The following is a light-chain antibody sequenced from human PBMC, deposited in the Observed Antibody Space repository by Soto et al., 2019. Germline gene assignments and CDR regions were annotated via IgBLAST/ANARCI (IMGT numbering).Light chain of an antibody. V-gene: IGKV3-15*01. CDR2: GAS. Sequence: ELVLTQSPATLSVSPGERATLSCRASQSVSSNLAWYQQKPGQAPRLLIYGASTRATGIPARFSGSGSGTEFTLTISSLQSEDCAVYYGQQYNNWPPETFGQGAKVEIK. CDR3: QQYNNWPPET. CDR1: QSVSSN. J-gene: IGKJ1*01.